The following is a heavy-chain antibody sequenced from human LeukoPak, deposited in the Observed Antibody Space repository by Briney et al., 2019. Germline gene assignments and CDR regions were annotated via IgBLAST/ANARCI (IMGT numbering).Heavy chain of an antibody. V-gene: IGHV3-30*02. CDR1: GFTFSNYW. D-gene: IGHD3-22*01. CDR3: ARGSLGYYDTTPN. Sequence: GGSLRLSCAASGFTFSNYWMSWVRQAPGKGLEWVAFIRYDGSNKYYADSVKGRFTISRDNSKNTLYLQMNSLRAEDTAVYYCARGSLGYYDTTPNWGQGTLVTVSS. J-gene: IGHJ4*02. CDR2: IRYDGSNK.